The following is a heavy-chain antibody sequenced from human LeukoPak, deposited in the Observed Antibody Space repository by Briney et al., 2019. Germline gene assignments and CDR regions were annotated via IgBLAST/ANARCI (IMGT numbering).Heavy chain of an antibody. CDR1: GFTFSSYA. CDR3: AKDAHRYYDILTGYYNRDAFDI. D-gene: IGHD3-9*01. Sequence: PGRSLRLSCAASGFTFSSYAMHWVRQAPGKGLEWVAFIRYDGSNKYYADSVKGRFTISRDNSKNTLYLQMSSLRAEDTAVYYCAKDAHRYYDILTGYYNRDAFDIWGQGTMVTVSS. CDR2: IRYDGSNK. J-gene: IGHJ3*02. V-gene: IGHV3-30*02.